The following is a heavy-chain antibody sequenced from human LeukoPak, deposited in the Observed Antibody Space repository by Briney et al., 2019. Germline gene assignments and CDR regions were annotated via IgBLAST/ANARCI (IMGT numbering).Heavy chain of an antibody. D-gene: IGHD2-15*01. CDR1: GGSINRYF. J-gene: IGHJ6*02. CDR2: IYYSETI. V-gene: IGHV4-59*01. CDR3: AREGSAYGMDV. Sequence: SETLSLTCTVSGGSINRYFWTWIRQPPGKGLEWIAYIYYSETINYNPSLKSRVTISLDTSKNQVSLNLSSVTAADTAVYYCAREGSAYGMDVWGQGTTVTVSS.